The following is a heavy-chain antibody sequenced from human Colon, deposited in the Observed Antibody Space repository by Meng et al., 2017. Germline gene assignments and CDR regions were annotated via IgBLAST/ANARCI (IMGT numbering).Heavy chain of an antibody. CDR2: IKSKTDGGTT. CDR1: GFTFSNAW. V-gene: IGHV3-15*01. CDR3: TTNPHYDFWSGYPPPDY. D-gene: IGHD3-3*01. J-gene: IGHJ4*02. Sequence: GESLKISCAASGFTFSNAWMSWVRQAPGKGLEWVGRIKSKTDGGTTDYAAPVKGRFTISRDDSKNTLYLPMNSLKTEDTAVYYCTTNPHYDFWSGYPPPDYWGQGTLVTVSS.